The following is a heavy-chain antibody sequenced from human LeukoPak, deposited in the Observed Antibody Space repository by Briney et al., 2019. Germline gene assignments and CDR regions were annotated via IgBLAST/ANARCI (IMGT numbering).Heavy chain of an antibody. V-gene: IGHV3-48*01. Sequence: GSLRLSCAASGFTFSSYSMNWVRQAPGKGLEWVSYISSSSSTIYYADSVKGRFTISRDNSKNTLYLQMNSLRAEDTAVYYCAKDLSSPGRGSYYYYYMDVWGKGTTVTISS. CDR1: GFTFSSYS. CDR2: ISSSSSTI. D-gene: IGHD3-10*01. J-gene: IGHJ6*03. CDR3: AKDLSSPGRGSYYYYYMDV.